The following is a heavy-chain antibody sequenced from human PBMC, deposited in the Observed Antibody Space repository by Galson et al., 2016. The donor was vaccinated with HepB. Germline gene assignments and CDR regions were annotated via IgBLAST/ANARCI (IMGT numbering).Heavy chain of an antibody. D-gene: IGHD3-10*01. Sequence: SLRLSCAASRFTFSSYGMSWVRQAPGKGLEWVSGLSPSGTSTHYADSVKGRFSISRDNSKTTLYLQMNSLRVEDTALYYCARDRGYRALDLWGQGTTVTVS. J-gene: IGHJ6*02. CDR3: ARDRGYRALDL. CDR2: LSPSGTST. CDR1: RFTFSSYG. V-gene: IGHV3-23*01.